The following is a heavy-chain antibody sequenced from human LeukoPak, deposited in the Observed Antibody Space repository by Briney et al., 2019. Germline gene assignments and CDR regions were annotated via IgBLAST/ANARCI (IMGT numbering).Heavy chain of an antibody. D-gene: IGHD6-19*01. CDR2: VSGSGVST. V-gene: IGHV3-23*01. Sequence: GGSLRLSCAASGFTFSSYAMSWVRQAPGKGLEWVSAVSGSGVSTYYADSVKGRFTISRDNSKNTLYLQMNSLRAEDTAVYYCAKGAWSTIYTLDYWGQGTLATVSS. J-gene: IGHJ4*02. CDR3: AKGAWSTIYTLDY. CDR1: GFTFSSYA.